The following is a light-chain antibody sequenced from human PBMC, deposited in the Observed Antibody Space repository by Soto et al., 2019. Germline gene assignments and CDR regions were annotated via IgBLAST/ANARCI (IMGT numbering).Light chain of an antibody. J-gene: IGLJ3*02. Sequence: QSALTQPASVSGSHGQSITISCTGTSSDVGAYNSVSWYQQHPGKAPKLMIYDVSNRPSGVSNRFSGSKSGNTASLTISGLQAEDEADYYCSSYTSSSTVVFGGGTKLTVL. V-gene: IGLV2-14*01. CDR1: SSDVGAYNS. CDR3: SSYTSSSTVV. CDR2: DVS.